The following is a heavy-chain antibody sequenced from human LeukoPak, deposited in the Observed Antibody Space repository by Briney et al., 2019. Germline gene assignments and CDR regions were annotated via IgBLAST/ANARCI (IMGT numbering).Heavy chain of an antibody. CDR3: ARDSISFFGVPQCAFDI. J-gene: IGHJ3*02. CDR2: ISAYNGNA. Sequence: ASVKVSCKASGYTFTSYGISWVRQAPGQGLEWMGWISAYNGNANYAQKLQGRVTMTTDTSTSTAYMELRSLRSDDTAVYYCARDSISFFGVPQCAFDIWAKGQWSPSLQ. D-gene: IGHD3-3*01. V-gene: IGHV1-18*01. CDR1: GYTFTSYG.